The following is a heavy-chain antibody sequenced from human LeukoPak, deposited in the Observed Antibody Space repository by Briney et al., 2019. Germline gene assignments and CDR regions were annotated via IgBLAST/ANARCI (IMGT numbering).Heavy chain of an antibody. CDR2: ISGSGGST. D-gene: IGHD5-18*01. Sequence: GGSLRLSCAASGFTFSDYYMSWIRQAPGKGLEWVSAISGSGGSTYYADSVKGRFTISRDNSKNTLYLQMNSLRAEDTAVYYCAKRRGYSYGYSDYWGQGTLVTVSS. J-gene: IGHJ4*02. V-gene: IGHV3-23*01. CDR1: GFTFSDYY. CDR3: AKRRGYSYGYSDY.